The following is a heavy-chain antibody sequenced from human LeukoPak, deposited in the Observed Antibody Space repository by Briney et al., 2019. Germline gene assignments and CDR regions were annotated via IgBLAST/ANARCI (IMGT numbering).Heavy chain of an antibody. J-gene: IGHJ5*02. CDR1: GYSISSGYY. Sequence: MASETLSLACTVSGYSISSGYYWGWIRQPPGKGLEWIGSIYHSGSTYYNPSLKSRVTISADTSKNQFSLKLSSVTAADTAVYYCAIYDFWSGYRFDPWGQGTLVTVSS. D-gene: IGHD3-3*01. CDR2: IYHSGST. CDR3: AIYDFWSGYRFDP. V-gene: IGHV4-38-2*02.